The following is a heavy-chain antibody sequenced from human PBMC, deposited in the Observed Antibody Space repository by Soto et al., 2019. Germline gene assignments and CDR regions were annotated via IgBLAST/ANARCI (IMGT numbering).Heavy chain of an antibody. J-gene: IGHJ4*02. CDR2: ISYDGSNK. CDR1: GFTFSSYG. Sequence: GGSLRLSCAASGFTFSSYGMHWVRQAPGKGLEWVAVISYDGSNKYYADSVKGRFTISRDNSKNTLYLQMNSLRAEDTAVYYCAKESDTAMVTCYWGQGTLVTVSS. V-gene: IGHV3-30*18. CDR3: AKESDTAMVTCY. D-gene: IGHD5-18*01.